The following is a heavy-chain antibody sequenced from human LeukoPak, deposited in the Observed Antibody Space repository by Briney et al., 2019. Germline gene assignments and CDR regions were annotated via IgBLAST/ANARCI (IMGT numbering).Heavy chain of an antibody. CDR3: ARTPYCTNGICYNRYYFDF. CDR1: GFTFSNYN. Sequence: GGSLRLSSAASGFTFSNYNVNWVRQAPGQGLEWVSSIKGSSTSMYYADSVKGRFSISRDNAKTSLYLQMDSLRAEDTAVYYCARTPYCTNGICYNRYYFDFWGQGALVTVSS. D-gene: IGHD2-8*01. V-gene: IGHV3-21*01. J-gene: IGHJ4*02. CDR2: IKGSSTSM.